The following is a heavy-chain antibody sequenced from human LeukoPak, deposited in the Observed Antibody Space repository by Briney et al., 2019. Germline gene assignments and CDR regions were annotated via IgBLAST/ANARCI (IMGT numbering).Heavy chain of an antibody. D-gene: IGHD2-21*02. CDR2: ISSSSSYI. V-gene: IGHV3-21*01. CDR1: GFTFSSYS. J-gene: IGHJ4*02. Sequence: GGSLRLSCAASGFTFSSYSMKWVGQAPGKGLEWVSSISSSSSYIYYADSVKGRFTISRDNAKNSLYLQMNSLRAEDTAVYYCARDASVVVTANFDYWGQGTLVTVSS. CDR3: ARDASVVVTANFDY.